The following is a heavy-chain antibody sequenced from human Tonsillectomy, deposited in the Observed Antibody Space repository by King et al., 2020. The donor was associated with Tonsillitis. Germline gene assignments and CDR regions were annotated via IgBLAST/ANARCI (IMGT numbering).Heavy chain of an antibody. D-gene: IGHD1-1*01. CDR2: IVPIFGTT. J-gene: IGHJ2*01. CDR3: ARGAGTRYFDL. Sequence: QLVQSGAEMKKPGSSVKVSCKASGGSFTSYAFSWMRQAPGQGLEWMGGIVPIFGTTHYAQKFQDRVTITADESTSTAYMGLSSRRSEDTAVYYCARGAGTRYFDLWGRGTLVTVSS. V-gene: IGHV1-69*01. CDR1: GGSFTSYA.